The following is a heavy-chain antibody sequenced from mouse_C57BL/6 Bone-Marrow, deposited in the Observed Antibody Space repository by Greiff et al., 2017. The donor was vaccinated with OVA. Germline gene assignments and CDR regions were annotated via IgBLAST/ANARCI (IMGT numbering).Heavy chain of an antibody. V-gene: IGHV14-4*01. CDR2: IDPENGDT. CDR3: TTDDYDVNAMDY. Sequence: EVQGVESGAELVRPGASVKLSCTASGFNIKDDYMHWVKQRPEQGLEWIGWIDPENGDTEYASKFQGTATITADTSSNTAYLQLSSLTSEDTAVYYCTTDDYDVNAMDYWGQGTSVTVSS. D-gene: IGHD2-4*01. CDR1: GFNIKDDY. J-gene: IGHJ4*01.